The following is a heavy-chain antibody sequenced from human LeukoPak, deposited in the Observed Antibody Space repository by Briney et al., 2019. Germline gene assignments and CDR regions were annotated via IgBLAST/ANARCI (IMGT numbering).Heavy chain of an antibody. D-gene: IGHD2-2*01. CDR1: GFTFSSYS. CDR3: GAGPGYCSSTSCLDP. V-gene: IGHV3-21*01. Sequence: GGSLRLSCAASGFTFSSYSMNWVRQAPGKGLEWVSSISSSSSYIYYADSVKGRFTISRDNAKNSLYLQMNSLRAEDTAVYYCGAGPGYCSSTSCLDPWGQGTLVTVSS. J-gene: IGHJ5*02. CDR2: ISSSSSYI.